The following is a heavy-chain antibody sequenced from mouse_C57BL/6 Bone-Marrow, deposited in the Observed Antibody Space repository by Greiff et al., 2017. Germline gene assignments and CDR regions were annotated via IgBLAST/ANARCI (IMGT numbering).Heavy chain of an antibody. D-gene: IGHD2-4*01. Sequence: EVQRVESEGGLVQPGSSMKLTCTASGFTFSDYYMAWVRQVPETGLEWVANINYDGSSTYYLDSLQSRYIISSENAKNILYLQMSSLKSEDTATYYCARGGDYDGGGYYYAMDYWGQGTSVTVSS. V-gene: IGHV5-16*01. CDR2: INYDGSST. CDR3: ARGGDYDGGGYYYAMDY. CDR1: GFTFSDYY. J-gene: IGHJ4*01.